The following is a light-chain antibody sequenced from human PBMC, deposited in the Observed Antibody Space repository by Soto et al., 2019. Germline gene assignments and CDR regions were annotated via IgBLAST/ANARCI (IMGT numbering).Light chain of an antibody. CDR1: QTINNW. CDR2: DAS. J-gene: IGKJ1*01. V-gene: IGKV1-5*01. Sequence: DIQMTQSPSTLSASVGDRVTITCRAGQTINNWLAWYQHKPGKAPKLLIYDASNLENGVPSRFSGSGSGADFSLSISSLQPEDFATYYCQQYSNYSRTFGQGTRVEIK. CDR3: QQYSNYSRT.